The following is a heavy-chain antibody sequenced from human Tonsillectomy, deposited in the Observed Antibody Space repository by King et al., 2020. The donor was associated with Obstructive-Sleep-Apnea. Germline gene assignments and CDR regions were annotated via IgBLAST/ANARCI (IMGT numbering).Heavy chain of an antibody. D-gene: IGHD3-10*01. Sequence: QLVQSGAEVKKPGASVKVSCKASGYTFTSYGISWVRQAPGQGLEWMGWISAYNGNTKYAQKLQGRVTMTTDTSTSTAYMELRSLRSDDTAVYYCARDYESRIRGSSPDYWGQGTLVTVSS. V-gene: IGHV1-18*01. CDR2: ISAYNGNT. J-gene: IGHJ4*02. CDR3: ARDYESRIRGSSPDY. CDR1: GYTFTSYG.